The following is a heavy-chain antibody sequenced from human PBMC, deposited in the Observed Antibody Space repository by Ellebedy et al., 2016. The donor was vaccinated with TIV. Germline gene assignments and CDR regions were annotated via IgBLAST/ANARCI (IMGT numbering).Heavy chain of an antibody. CDR1: DFTFSSYW. CDR3: ATDVVPGAKGLGY. CDR2: IKGDGSEK. Sequence: GGSLRLXXTASDFTFSSYWMTWVRQAPGMGLEWVANIKGDGSEKHYVDSVRGRFTISRDNAKNSLYLQMNSLRAEDTALYYCATDVVPGAKGLGYWGQGTLVTVSS. J-gene: IGHJ4*02. D-gene: IGHD2-2*01. V-gene: IGHV3-7*04.